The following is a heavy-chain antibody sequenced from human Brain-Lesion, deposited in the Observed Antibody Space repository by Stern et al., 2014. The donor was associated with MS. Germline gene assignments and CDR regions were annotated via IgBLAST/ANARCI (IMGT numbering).Heavy chain of an antibody. D-gene: IGHD2-15*01. V-gene: IGHV4-39*02. CDR3: AGEEDIRYCSGGSCTGNWFDP. CDR2: IYYSGNT. Sequence: VQLVESGPGLVKPSETLSLTCTVAGGSVSITSYAWAWIRQPPGQGLEWIGAIYYSGNTYYSPSLKSRLTISLNPSNTHFLLPLSFVTAADTAVYYCAGEEDIRYCSGGSCTGNWFDPWGQGTLVTVSS. J-gene: IGHJ5*02. CDR1: GGSVSITSYA.